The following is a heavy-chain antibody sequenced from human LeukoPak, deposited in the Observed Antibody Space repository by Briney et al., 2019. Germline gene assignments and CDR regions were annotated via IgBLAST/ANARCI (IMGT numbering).Heavy chain of an antibody. CDR3: GRGGNYPDY. CDR1: GFTFSRYW. D-gene: IGHD1-7*01. Sequence: GGSLRPSCAASGFTFSRYWMNWVRQAPGKGLEWVANIDQDGSETFLVDSVKGRFTISRDNAKNSLFLQMNSLRAEDTAVYYCGRGGNYPDYWGQGTLVTVSS. V-gene: IGHV3-7*03. J-gene: IGHJ4*02. CDR2: IDQDGSET.